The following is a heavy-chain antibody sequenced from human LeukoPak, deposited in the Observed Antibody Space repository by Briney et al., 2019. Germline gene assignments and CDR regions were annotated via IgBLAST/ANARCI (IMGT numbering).Heavy chain of an antibody. CDR1: GFTFSSYA. J-gene: IGHJ3*02. Sequence: PGGSLRLSCAASGFTFSSYAMHWVRQAPGKGLEWVAVISYDGSNKYYADSVKGRSTISRDNSKNTLYLQMNSLRAEDTAVYYCARVGIAVAGNGGAFDIWGQGTMVTVSS. CDR3: ARVGIAVAGNGGAFDI. V-gene: IGHV3-30*04. CDR2: ISYDGSNK. D-gene: IGHD6-19*01.